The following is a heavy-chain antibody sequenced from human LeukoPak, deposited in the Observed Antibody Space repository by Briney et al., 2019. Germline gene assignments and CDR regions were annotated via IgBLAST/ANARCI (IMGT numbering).Heavy chain of an antibody. CDR3: ARDPLAYCGGDCYPNDY. Sequence: SETLSLTCAVSGGSISSGGYSWSWIRQPPGKGLEWIGYIYYSGSTYYNPSLKSRVTISVDTSKNQFSLKLSSVTAADTAVYYCARDPLAYCGGDCYPNDYWGQGTLVTVSS. CDR1: GGSISSGGYS. D-gene: IGHD2-21*02. J-gene: IGHJ4*02. V-gene: IGHV4-30-4*07. CDR2: IYYSGST.